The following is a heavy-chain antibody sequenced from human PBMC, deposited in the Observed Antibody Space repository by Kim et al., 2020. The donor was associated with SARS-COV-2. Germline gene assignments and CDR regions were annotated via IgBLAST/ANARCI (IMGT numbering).Heavy chain of an antibody. J-gene: IGHJ6*02. D-gene: IGHD2-2*01. V-gene: IGHV4-39*01. Sequence: SLTSRVTISVDTSKNQFSLKLSSVTAADTAVYYCARRCSSTSCYYYGMDVWGQGTTVTVSS. CDR3: ARRCSSTSCYYYGMDV.